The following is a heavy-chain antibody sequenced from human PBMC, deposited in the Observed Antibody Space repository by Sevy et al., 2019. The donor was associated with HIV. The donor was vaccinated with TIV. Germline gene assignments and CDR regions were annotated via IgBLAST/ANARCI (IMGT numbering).Heavy chain of an antibody. Sequence: ASVKVSCKVSGYTLTELSMHWVRQAPGKGLEWMGGFDPEDGETIYAQKFQGRVTMTEDTSTDKAYMELSSLRSEDTAVYYCATHGSGSYRLSYWGQGTLVTVSS. CDR3: ATHGSGSYRLSY. CDR1: GYTLTELS. V-gene: IGHV1-24*01. J-gene: IGHJ4*02. D-gene: IGHD3-10*01. CDR2: FDPEDGET.